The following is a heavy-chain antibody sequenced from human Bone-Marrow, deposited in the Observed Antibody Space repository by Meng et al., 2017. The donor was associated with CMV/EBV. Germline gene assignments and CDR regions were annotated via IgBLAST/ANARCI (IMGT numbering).Heavy chain of an antibody. CDR3: ARGSLIVPAAVDY. J-gene: IGHJ4*02. V-gene: IGHV4-34*01. CDR2: INHCGST. CDR1: GGSFSGYY. Sequence: GSLRLSCAVYGGSFSGYYWSWIRQPPGKGLEWIGEINHCGSTNYNPSLKSRVTISVDTSKNQFSLKLSSVTAADTAVYYCARGSLIVPAAVDYWGQETLVTVSS. D-gene: IGHD2-2*01.